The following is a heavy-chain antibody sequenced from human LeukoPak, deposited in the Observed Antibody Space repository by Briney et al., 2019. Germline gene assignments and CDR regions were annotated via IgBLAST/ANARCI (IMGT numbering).Heavy chain of an antibody. V-gene: IGHV1-69*13. J-gene: IGHJ6*03. CDR2: IIPMFGTP. Sequence: AAVKVSCKASGGTFSSYAISWVRQAPGQGLEWMGGIIPMFGTPNYAQKFQGRVTITADESTNTAFMELSSLRSEDTAVYYCARAADYYDSSGSYYYMDVWGKGTTVTISS. D-gene: IGHD3-22*01. CDR3: ARAADYYDSSGSYYYMDV. CDR1: GGTFSSYA.